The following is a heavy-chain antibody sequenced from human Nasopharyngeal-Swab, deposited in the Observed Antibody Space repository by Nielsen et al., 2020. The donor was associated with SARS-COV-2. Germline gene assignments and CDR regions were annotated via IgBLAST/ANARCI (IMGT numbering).Heavy chain of an antibody. CDR1: GGSVSSGSYY. CDR3: ARYSGSYYRGYMDV. D-gene: IGHD1-26*01. CDR2: IYYSGST. J-gene: IGHJ6*03. Sequence: GSLRLSCTVSGGSVSSGSYYWSWIRQPPGKGLEWIGYIYYSGSTNYNPSLKSRVTISVDTSKNQFSLKLSSVTAADTAVYYCARYSGSYYRGYMDVWGKGTTVTVSS. V-gene: IGHV4-61*01.